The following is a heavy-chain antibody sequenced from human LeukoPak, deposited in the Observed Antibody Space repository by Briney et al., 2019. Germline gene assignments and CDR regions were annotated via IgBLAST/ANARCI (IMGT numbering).Heavy chain of an antibody. D-gene: IGHD1-26*01. Sequence: PGRSLRLSCAASGFTFSSYGMHWVRQAPGKGLEWVAVISYDGSNKYYADSVKGRFTISRDNSKNTLYLQMNSLRAEDTAVYYCASPPGIVGATGLLSRSDYWGQGTLVTVSS. CDR2: ISYDGSNK. CDR1: GFTFSSYG. CDR3: ASPPGIVGATGLLSRSDY. V-gene: IGHV3-30*03. J-gene: IGHJ4*02.